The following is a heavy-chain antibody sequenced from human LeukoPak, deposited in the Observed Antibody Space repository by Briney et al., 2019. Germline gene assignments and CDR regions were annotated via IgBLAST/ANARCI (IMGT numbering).Heavy chain of an antibody. CDR2: IDASGVNT. D-gene: IGHD6-19*01. Sequence: GGSLRLSCAASRFTFSGYAMYWVRQAPGKGLEWVSCIDASGVNTYYADSVKGRFTNSRDNSRNTLYLQMNSLRAEDTAVYYCAKGSGSGWYGWFDPWSQGTLVTVSS. V-gene: IGHV3-23*01. CDR1: RFTFSGYA. CDR3: AKGSGSGWYGWFDP. J-gene: IGHJ5*02.